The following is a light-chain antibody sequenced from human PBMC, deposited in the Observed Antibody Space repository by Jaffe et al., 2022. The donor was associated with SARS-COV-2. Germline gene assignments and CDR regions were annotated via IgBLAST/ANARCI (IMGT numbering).Light chain of an antibody. CDR3: QHYNSYPIT. V-gene: IGKV1-5*03. Sequence: DIQMTQSPSTLSASVGDRVTITCRASQSISTWLAWYQQKPGKAPKLLIYKASILEIGVPPTFSGSGSGTEFSLTISSLQPDDFATYYCQHYNSYPITFGQGTRLEIK. J-gene: IGKJ5*01. CDR2: KAS. CDR1: QSISTW.